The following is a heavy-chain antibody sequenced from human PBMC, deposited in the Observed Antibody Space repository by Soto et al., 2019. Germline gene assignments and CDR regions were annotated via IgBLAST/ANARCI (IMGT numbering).Heavy chain of an antibody. Sequence: GASLKISCKRSGYNFTSYCSSLVRQMPGKGLEWMGRIDPSDSYTNYSPSFQGHVTISADKSISTAYLQWSSLKASDTAMYYCANAHSSSWLGGFDYWGQGTLVTVSS. J-gene: IGHJ4*02. V-gene: IGHV5-10-1*01. CDR1: GYNFTSYC. CDR3: ANAHSSSWLGGFDY. CDR2: IDPSDSYT. D-gene: IGHD6-13*01.